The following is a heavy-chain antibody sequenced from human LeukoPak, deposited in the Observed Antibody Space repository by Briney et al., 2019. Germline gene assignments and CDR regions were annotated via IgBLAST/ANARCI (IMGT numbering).Heavy chain of an antibody. J-gene: IGHJ6*03. V-gene: IGHV3-30*18. CDR1: GFTFSSYG. Sequence: PGGSLRLPCAASGFTFSSYGMHWVRQAPGKGLEWVAVISYDGSNKYYADSAKGRFTISRDNSKNTLYLQMNSLRAEDTAVYYCAKGSRGYYYYYMDVWGKGTTVTVSS. CDR3: AKGSRGYYYYYMDV. D-gene: IGHD2-2*01. CDR2: ISYDGSNK.